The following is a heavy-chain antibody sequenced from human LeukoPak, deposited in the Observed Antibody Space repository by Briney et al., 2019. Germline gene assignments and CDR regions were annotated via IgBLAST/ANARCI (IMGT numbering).Heavy chain of an antibody. J-gene: IGHJ6*03. CDR2: ISAYNGNT. Sequence: ASVKVSCKASGYTFTSYGISWVRQAPGQGPEWMGWISAYNGNTNYAQKLQGRVTMTTDTSTSTAYMELRSLRSDDTAVYYCARRDDYGDYGPMDVWGKGTTVTISS. CDR3: ARRDDYGDYGPMDV. V-gene: IGHV1-18*01. D-gene: IGHD4-17*01. CDR1: GYTFTSYG.